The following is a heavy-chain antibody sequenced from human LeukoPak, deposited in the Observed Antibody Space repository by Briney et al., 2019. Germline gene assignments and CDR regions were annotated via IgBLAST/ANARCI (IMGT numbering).Heavy chain of an antibody. J-gene: IGHJ4*02. D-gene: IGHD6-13*01. Sequence: GRSLRLSCVASGFTFKSYGMHWVRQAPGKGLEWVAIIWYDGSNKYYADFVTGRFTTSRDNPKNTLYLQMNSLRADDTALYYSARVSGYSGTWYVDYWGQGTLVTVSS. CDR2: IWYDGSNK. CDR1: GFTFKSYG. CDR3: ARVSGYSGTWYVDY. V-gene: IGHV3-33*01.